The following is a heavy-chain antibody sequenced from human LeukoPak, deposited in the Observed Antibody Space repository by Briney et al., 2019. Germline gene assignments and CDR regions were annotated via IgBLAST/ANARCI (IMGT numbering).Heavy chain of an antibody. J-gene: IGHJ6*03. CDR3: ARGPAGAGMDV. CDR1: GGSFSGYY. Sequence: SETLSLTCAVYGGSFSGYYWSWIRQPPGKGLEWIGEINHSGSTNYNPSHKSRVTISVDTSKNQFSLKLSSVTAADTAVYYCARGPAGAGMDVWGKGTTVTVSS. D-gene: IGHD3-10*01. CDR2: INHSGST. V-gene: IGHV4-34*01.